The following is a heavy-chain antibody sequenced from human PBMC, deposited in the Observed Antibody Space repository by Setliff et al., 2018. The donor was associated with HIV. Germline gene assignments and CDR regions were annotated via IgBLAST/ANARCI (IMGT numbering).Heavy chain of an antibody. CDR3: ILLGMHGAFDI. D-gene: IGHD7-27*01. CDR2: ISAYNGNT. CDR1: GYTFTSFG. Sequence: GASVKVSCKASGYTFTSFGISWVRQAPGQGLEWMGRISAYNGNTDHAQRLQGRFTISRDDSKNTLYLQMDSLSTEDTAVYYCILLGMHGAFDIWGQGTMVTVSS. J-gene: IGHJ3*02. V-gene: IGHV1-18*01.